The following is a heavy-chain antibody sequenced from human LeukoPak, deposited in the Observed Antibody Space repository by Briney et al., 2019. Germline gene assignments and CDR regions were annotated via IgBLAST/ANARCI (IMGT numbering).Heavy chain of an antibody. V-gene: IGHV3-7*01. CDR2: ITLDGRER. CDR3: ARVGPLWFGLLNTADV. J-gene: IGHJ3*01. CDR1: GFTFTSYW. D-gene: IGHD3-10*01. Sequence: GGSLRLSCAASGFTFTSYWMTWVRQAPGKGLEWVANITLDGRERSYADSVKGRFTISRDNPNNSLYLQMDSLSGKDTAVYYCARVGPLWFGLLNTADVWGQGTLVTVS.